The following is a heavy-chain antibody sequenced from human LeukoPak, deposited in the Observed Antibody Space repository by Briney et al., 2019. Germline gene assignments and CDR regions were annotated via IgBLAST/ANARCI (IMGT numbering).Heavy chain of an antibody. CDR3: AREGVTGVILPMMTFNI. D-gene: IGHD1-20*01. CDR1: GASINSDNNY. Sequence: PSQTLSLTCTVSGASINSDNNYWSWIRQPPGKGLEWIGYIYHSGSSKYTPSLKSRVSISLDRSKNQFSLKLTSVTAADTAMYYCAREGVTGVILPMMTFNIWGQGTMVTVSS. J-gene: IGHJ3*02. V-gene: IGHV4-30-2*01. CDR2: IYHSGSS.